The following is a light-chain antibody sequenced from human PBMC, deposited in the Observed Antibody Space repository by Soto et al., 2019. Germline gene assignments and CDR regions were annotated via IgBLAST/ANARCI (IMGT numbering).Light chain of an antibody. CDR2: DVS. V-gene: IGLV2-14*01. Sequence: QSAPTQPASVSGSPGQSITISCTGSSSDVGGYNYVSWYQQHPGKAPKLMIYDVSNRPSGVSKRFSGSKSGNTASRTISGLQSEDEADYYCSSYTTSSTVAFGGGTKRTVL. CDR1: SSDVGGYNY. J-gene: IGLJ2*01. CDR3: SSYTTSSTVA.